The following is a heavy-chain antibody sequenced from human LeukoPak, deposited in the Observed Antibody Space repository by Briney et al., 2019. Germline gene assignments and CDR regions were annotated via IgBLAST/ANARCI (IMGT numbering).Heavy chain of an antibody. V-gene: IGHV3-7*03. CDR2: IKQDGSEK. Sequence: GGSLRLSCAASGFTFSSYWMSWVRQAPGKGLEWVANIKQDGSEKYYVDSVKGRFTISRDNAKNSLYLQMNSLRAEDTAVYYCSRLSGAEVDYGMDVWGQGPTVTVSS. J-gene: IGHJ6*02. CDR3: SRLSGAEVDYGMDV. D-gene: IGHD6-19*01. CDR1: GFTFSSYW.